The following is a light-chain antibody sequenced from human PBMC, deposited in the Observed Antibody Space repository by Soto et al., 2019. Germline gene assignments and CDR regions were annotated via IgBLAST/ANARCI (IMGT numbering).Light chain of an antibody. V-gene: IGKV3D-15*01. CDR1: QSISSK. CDR3: QQDKRCPPT. J-gene: IGKJ4*01. Sequence: MAQYPDSLSVSLGERSTLSCRASQSISSKLAWYQQRPGKAPKLLIYGASTRATGVPVRFRGGGSGTEFTLTISGLQSEDFAIYCCQQDKRCPPTFGGGTKVDIK. CDR2: GAS.